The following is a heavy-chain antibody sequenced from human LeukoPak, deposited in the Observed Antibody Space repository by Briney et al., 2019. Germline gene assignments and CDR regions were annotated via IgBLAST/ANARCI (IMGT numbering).Heavy chain of an antibody. V-gene: IGHV4-39*07. J-gene: IGHJ4*02. CDR1: GGSISTNTYY. CDR3: ARVTYNGYQHFDY. CDR2: IHRRGTT. D-gene: IGHD3-10*01. Sequence: PSETLSLTCIVSGGSISTNTYYGGWIRLPPGKGLEWIGEIHRRGTTYYNPSLRSRVTISVDTSKNQFSLRLTSVTAADTAVYYCARVTYNGYQHFDYWGQGNLVTVS.